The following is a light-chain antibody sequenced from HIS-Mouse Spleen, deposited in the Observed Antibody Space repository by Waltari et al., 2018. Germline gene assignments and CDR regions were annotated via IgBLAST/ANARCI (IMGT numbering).Light chain of an antibody. CDR2: AAS. CDR3: QQLNSYPYT. J-gene: IGKJ2*01. CDR1: QSISSY. V-gene: IGKV1-9*01. Sequence: DIQLTQSPYFLSASVEDRVTIPCRASQSISSYLAWYQHKPGKAPKLLIYAASTLQSGVPSRCGGSGSGTEFTLTISSLQPENFATYYCQQLNSYPYTFGQGTKLEIK.